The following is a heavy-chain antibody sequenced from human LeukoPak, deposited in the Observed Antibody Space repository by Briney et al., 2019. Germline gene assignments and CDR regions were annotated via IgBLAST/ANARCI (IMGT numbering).Heavy chain of an antibody. V-gene: IGHV3-21*01. Sequence: TGGSLRLSCAASGFTFSSYAMSWVRQAPGKGLEWVSSISSSSSYIYCADSVKGRFTISRDNAKNSLYLQMNSLRAEDTAVYYCARGIAGNYWGQGTLVTVSS. CDR1: GFTFSSYA. J-gene: IGHJ4*02. CDR2: ISSSSSYI. CDR3: ARGIAGNY. D-gene: IGHD6-13*01.